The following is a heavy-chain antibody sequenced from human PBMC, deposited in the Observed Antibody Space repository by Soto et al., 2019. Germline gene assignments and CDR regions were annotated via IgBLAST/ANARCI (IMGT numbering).Heavy chain of an antibody. CDR3: AKDGRGSGSHYNSFGY. V-gene: IGHV3-53*01. J-gene: IGHJ4*02. D-gene: IGHD3-10*01. Sequence: EVQLVESGGGLIQPGGSLKLSCAASGFTVGNNYMSWVRQAPGKGLEWVSLIYSTGTTKYADSVKGRFTVSRDNAKNTSYLQMNGLRAEDTAVYYCAKDGRGSGSHYNSFGYWGQGTLVTVSS. CDR1: GFTVGNNY. CDR2: IYSTGTT.